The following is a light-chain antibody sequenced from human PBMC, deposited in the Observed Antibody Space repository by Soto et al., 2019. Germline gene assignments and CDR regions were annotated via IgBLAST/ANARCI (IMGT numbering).Light chain of an antibody. V-gene: IGLV2-11*01. CDR1: SSDVGGYNY. J-gene: IGLJ2*01. CDR2: DVN. Sequence: QSALTQPRSVSGSPGQSVTISCTGTSSDVGGYNYVSWYQQHPGKAPKLMIYDVNKRPSGVPDRFSGSKSGNTASLTISGLQAEDEADYYCSSYAGSYTVVFGTGTKLTVL. CDR3: SSYAGSYTVV.